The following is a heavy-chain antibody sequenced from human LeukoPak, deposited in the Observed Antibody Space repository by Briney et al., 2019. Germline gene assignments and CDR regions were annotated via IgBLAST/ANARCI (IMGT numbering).Heavy chain of an antibody. CDR1: GFTFSNAW. J-gene: IGHJ5*02. Sequence: PGGSLRLSCAASGFTFSNAWMSWVRQAPGKGLEWVSAISGSGGSTYYADSVKGRFTISRDNSKNTLYLQMNSLRAEDTAVYYCAKSAITIFGVAKNWFDPCGQGTLVTVSS. CDR3: AKSAITIFGVAKNWFDP. CDR2: ISGSGGST. D-gene: IGHD3-3*01. V-gene: IGHV3-23*01.